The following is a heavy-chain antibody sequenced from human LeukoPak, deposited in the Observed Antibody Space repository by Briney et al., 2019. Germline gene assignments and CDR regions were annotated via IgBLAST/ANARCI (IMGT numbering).Heavy chain of an antibody. CDR3: ARGHGNWYFDL. V-gene: IGHV4-30-4*08. D-gene: IGHD1-26*01. J-gene: IGHJ2*01. CDR2: IYYSGST. Sequence: SWIRQPPGKGLEWIGYIYYSGSTYYNPSLKSRVTISVDTSKNQFSLKLSSVTAADTAVYYCARGHGNWYFDLWGRGTLVTVSS.